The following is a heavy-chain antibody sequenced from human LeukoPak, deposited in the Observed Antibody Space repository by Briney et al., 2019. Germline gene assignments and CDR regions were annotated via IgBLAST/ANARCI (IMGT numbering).Heavy chain of an antibody. D-gene: IGHD3-3*01. CDR1: GFTFSSYW. V-gene: IGHV3-7*01. CDR2: IKQDGSEK. CDR3: AGEGASITIFGVVIYDAFDI. Sequence: GGSLRLSCAASGFTFSSYWMSWVRQAPGKGLEWVANIKQDGSEKYYVDSVKGQFTISRDNAKNSLYLQMNSLRAEDTAVYYCAGEGASITIFGVVIYDAFDIWGQGTMVTVSS. J-gene: IGHJ3*02.